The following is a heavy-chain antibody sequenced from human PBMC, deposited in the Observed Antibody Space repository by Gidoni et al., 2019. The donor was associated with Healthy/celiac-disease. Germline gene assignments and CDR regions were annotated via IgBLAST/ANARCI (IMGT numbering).Heavy chain of an antibody. CDR2: ISGSGGST. V-gene: IGHV3-23*01. J-gene: IGHJ5*02. D-gene: IGHD3-9*01. CDR3: AKGPYYDILTGYPDP. CDR1: GFPFSGYA. Sequence: EVRLLESGGGLVQPGGSLRLPCAASGFPFSGYAMSWVRPAPGKGLEWVSAISGSGGSTYYADSVKGRFTISRDNSKNTLYLQMNSLRAEDTAVYYCAKGPYYDILTGYPDPWGQGTLVTVSS.